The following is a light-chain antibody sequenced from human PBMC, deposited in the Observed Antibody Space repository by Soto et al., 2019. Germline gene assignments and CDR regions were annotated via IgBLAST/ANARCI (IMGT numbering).Light chain of an antibody. J-gene: IGKJ1*01. CDR1: QSISSY. CDR3: QQSYSTPQT. Sequence: DIPMTQSPSSLYASVGDRVTITCRASQSISSYLNWYQQKPGKAPKLLIYAASSLQSGVPSRFSGSGSGTDFTLTISSLQPEDFATYYWQQSYSTPQTFGQGTKVEIK. CDR2: AAS. V-gene: IGKV1-39*01.